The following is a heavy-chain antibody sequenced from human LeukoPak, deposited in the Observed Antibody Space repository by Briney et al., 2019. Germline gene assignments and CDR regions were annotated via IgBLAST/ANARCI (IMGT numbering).Heavy chain of an antibody. J-gene: IGHJ4*02. CDR3: AKDRQQLVRFDY. V-gene: IGHV3-30*02. CDR2: IRYDGSNK. Sequence: PGGSLRLSCAASGFTFSSYGMHWVRQASGKGLEWVAFIRYDGSNKYYADSVKGRFTISRDNSKNTLYLQMNSLRAEDTAVYYCAKDRQQLVRFDYWGQGTLVTVSS. D-gene: IGHD6-13*01. CDR1: GFTFSSYG.